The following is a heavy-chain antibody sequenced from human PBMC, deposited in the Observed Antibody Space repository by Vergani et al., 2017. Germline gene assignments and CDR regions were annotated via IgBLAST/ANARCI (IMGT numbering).Heavy chain of an antibody. CDR2: IYPADSDT. D-gene: IGHD1-1*01. J-gene: IGHJ4*02. Sequence: EVELVQSGPEMRKPGESLKISCKGSEYSFGNNWIGWVHQMPGKGLEWMGIIYPADSDTRYSPSFQGQVTISADKSISTAFLQWDSLKASDTALYYCARHTTYTDSWGQGTLVTVSS. V-gene: IGHV5-51*07. CDR3: ARHTTYTDS. CDR1: EYSFGNNW.